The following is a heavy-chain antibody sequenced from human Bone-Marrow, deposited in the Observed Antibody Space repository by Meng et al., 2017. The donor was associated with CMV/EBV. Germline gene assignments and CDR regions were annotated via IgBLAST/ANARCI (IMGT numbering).Heavy chain of an antibody. Sequence: GGSLRLSCAASGFTVSSNYMSWVRQAPGKGLEWVSVIYSGGSTYYADSVKGRFTISRDNSKNTLYLQMNSLRAEDTAVYYCARDLDFAGNYDFWSGYYTDGMDVWGQGTTVTSP. V-gene: IGHV3-53*05. D-gene: IGHD3-3*01. CDR3: ARDLDFAGNYDFWSGYYTDGMDV. CDR2: IYSGGST. J-gene: IGHJ6*02. CDR1: GFTVSSNY.